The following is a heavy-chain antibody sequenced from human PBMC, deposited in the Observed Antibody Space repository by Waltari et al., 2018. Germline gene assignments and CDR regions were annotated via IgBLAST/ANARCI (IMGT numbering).Heavy chain of an antibody. J-gene: IGHJ4*02. CDR3: ATTVYYYDSSGYHSY. D-gene: IGHD3-22*01. CDR1: GGPISSSNW. V-gene: IGHV4-4*02. Sequence: QVQLQESGPGLVKPSGTLSLTCAVSGGPISSSNWWSWVRQPPGKGLEWIGEIYHSGSTNYNPSLKSRVTISVDKSKNQFSLKLSSVTAADTAVYYCATTVYYYDSSGYHSYWGQGTLVTVSS. CDR2: IYHSGST.